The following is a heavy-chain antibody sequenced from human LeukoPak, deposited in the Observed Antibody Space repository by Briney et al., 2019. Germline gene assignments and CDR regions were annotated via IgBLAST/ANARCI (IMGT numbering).Heavy chain of an antibody. J-gene: IGHJ5*02. Sequence: SETLSLTCTVSGGSISSYYWSWIRQPPGKGLEWIGYIYYSGSTNYNPSLKSRVTISVDTSKNQFSLKLSSVTAADTGLYYCAKLESWFDPWGQGTLVTVSS. CDR2: IYYSGST. CDR3: AKLESWFDP. V-gene: IGHV4-59*08. D-gene: IGHD1-1*01. CDR1: GGSISSYY.